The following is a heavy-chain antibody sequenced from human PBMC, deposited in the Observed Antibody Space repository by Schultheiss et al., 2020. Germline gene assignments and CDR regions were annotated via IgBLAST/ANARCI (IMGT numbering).Heavy chain of an antibody. CDR3: ARHVFTGADGYKMEDDAFDI. CDR1: GGSISSSSYY. J-gene: IGHJ3*02. CDR2: IYYSGST. D-gene: IGHD5-24*01. Sequence: SQTLSLTCTVSGGSISSSSYYWGWIRQPPGKGLEWIGSIYYSGSTYYNPSLKSRVTISVDTSKNQFSLKLSSVTAADTAVYYCARHVFTGADGYKMEDDAFDIWGQGTMVTV. V-gene: IGHV4-39*01.